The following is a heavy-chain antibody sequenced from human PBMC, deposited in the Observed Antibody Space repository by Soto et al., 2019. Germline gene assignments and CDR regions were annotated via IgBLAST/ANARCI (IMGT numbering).Heavy chain of an antibody. CDR3: ARQRNPGYDYGYYYYGMDV. D-gene: IGHD5-12*01. CDR1: GYTFTSYG. Sequence: QVQLVQSGAEVKKPGASVKVSWKASGYTFTSYGISWVRQAPGQGLEWMGWISAYNGNTNYAQKLQGRVTMTTDTSTSTAYMELRSLRSDDTAVYYCARQRNPGYDYGYYYYGMDVWGQGTTVTVSS. V-gene: IGHV1-18*01. CDR2: ISAYNGNT. J-gene: IGHJ6*02.